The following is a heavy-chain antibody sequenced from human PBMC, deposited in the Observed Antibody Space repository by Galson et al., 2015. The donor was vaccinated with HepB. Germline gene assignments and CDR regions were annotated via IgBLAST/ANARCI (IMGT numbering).Heavy chain of an antibody. J-gene: IGHJ6*02. Sequence: SLRLSCAASGFTFSSYGMHWVRQAPGKGLEWVAVISYDGSNKYYADSVKGRFTISRDNSKNTLYLQMNSLRAEDTAVYYCARVKAAAGDYYYYYYGMDVWGQGTTVTVSS. V-gene: IGHV3-30*03. CDR1: GFTFSSYG. CDR3: ARVKAAAGDYYYYYYGMDV. D-gene: IGHD6-13*01. CDR2: ISYDGSNK.